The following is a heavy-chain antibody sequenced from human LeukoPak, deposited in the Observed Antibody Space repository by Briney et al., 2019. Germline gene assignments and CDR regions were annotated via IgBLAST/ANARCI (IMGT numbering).Heavy chain of an antibody. CDR3: ATAPYDSIGIFDY. CDR1: GFTFDDYA. J-gene: IGHJ4*02. Sequence: PGGSLRLSCAASGFTFDDYAMHWVRQAPGKGLEWVSGISWNSGSIGYADSVKGRFTISRDNAKNSLYLQMNSLRAEDTALYYCATAPYDSIGIFDYWGQGTLVTVSS. V-gene: IGHV3-9*01. CDR2: ISWNSGSI. D-gene: IGHD3-22*01.